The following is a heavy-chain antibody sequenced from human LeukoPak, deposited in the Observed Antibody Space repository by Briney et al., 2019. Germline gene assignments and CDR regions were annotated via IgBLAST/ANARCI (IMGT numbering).Heavy chain of an antibody. Sequence: GGSLRLSCAASGFTFSSYGMHWVRQAPGKGLEWVAVISYDGRNKYYGDSVKGRFTISRDNSKNTLYLQMNSLRAEDAAVYYCAKVRSLTTVVTPFDYWGQGTLVTVSS. J-gene: IGHJ4*02. CDR2: ISYDGRNK. CDR1: GFTFSSYG. V-gene: IGHV3-30*18. CDR3: AKVRSLTTVVTPFDY. D-gene: IGHD4-17*01.